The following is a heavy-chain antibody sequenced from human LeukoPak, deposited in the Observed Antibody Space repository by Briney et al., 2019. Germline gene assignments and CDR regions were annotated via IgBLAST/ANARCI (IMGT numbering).Heavy chain of an antibody. V-gene: IGHV4-61*10. D-gene: IGHD6-13*01. CDR3: ARDPSSSWYHNWFDP. CDR1: GDSISSGDYY. Sequence: SETLSLTCTVSGDSISSGDYYWSWIRQPAGKGLEWIGYIYYSGSTNYNPSLKSRVTISVDTSKNQFSLKLSSVTAADTAVYYCARDPSSSWYHNWFDPWGQGTLVTVSS. CDR2: IYYSGST. J-gene: IGHJ5*02.